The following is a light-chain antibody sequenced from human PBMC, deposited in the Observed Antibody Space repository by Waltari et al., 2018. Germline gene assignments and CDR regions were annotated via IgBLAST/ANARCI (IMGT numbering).Light chain of an antibody. J-gene: IGLJ1*01. CDR3: QVWDSSRDHGV. CDR2: YDS. Sequence: SYVLIQPPSVSVAPGETARITCGGNNIGRKTVHWYQQKPGQTPVVVISYDSDRPSGIPERFSGSNSGNTATLTISRVEAGDEADYYCQVWDSSRDHGVFGTGTKVTVL. CDR1: NIGRKT. V-gene: IGLV3-21*04.